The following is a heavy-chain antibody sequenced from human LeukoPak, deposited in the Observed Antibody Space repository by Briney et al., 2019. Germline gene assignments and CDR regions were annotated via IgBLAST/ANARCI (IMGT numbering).Heavy chain of an antibody. V-gene: IGHV3-30*18. CDR1: GFTFSSYG. D-gene: IGHD5-12*01. Sequence: LGGSLRLSCAASGFTFSSYGMHWVRQAPGKGLEWVAVISYDGSNKYYADSVKGRFTISRDNSKNTLYLQMNSLRAEDTAVYYCAKDKYEATTYFDYWGQGTLVTVSS. CDR3: AKDKYEATTYFDY. J-gene: IGHJ4*02. CDR2: ISYDGSNK.